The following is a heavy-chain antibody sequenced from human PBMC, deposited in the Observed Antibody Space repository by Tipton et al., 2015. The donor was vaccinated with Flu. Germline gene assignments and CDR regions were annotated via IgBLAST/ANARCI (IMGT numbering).Heavy chain of an antibody. J-gene: IGHJ5*02. V-gene: IGHV4-39*07. CDR3: ARYPESNYHWFGP. CDR2: MYHNGGT. CDR1: GASISSTSYF. Sequence: TLSLTCTVSGASISSTSYFWGWIRQPPGKGLEWIGTMYHNGGTYFNPSLKSRVSMAVDTSEKQFSLKLNSVTAADTAVYYRARYPESNYHWFGPWGQGALVTVSS. D-gene: IGHD4-11*01.